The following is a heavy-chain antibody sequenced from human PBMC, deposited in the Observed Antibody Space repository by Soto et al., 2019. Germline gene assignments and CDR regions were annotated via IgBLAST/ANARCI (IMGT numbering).Heavy chain of an antibody. CDR1: GGSVSSGSYY. CDR2: IYYSGST. CDR3: ARDYLYYYSSGYSINGLYYFDY. D-gene: IGHD3-22*01. J-gene: IGHJ4*02. V-gene: IGHV4-61*01. Sequence: SETLSLTCTVSGGSVSSGSYYWSWIRQPPGKGLEWIGYIYYSGSTNYNPSLKSRVTISVDTSKNQFSLKLSSVTAADTAVYYCARDYLYYYSSGYSINGLYYFDYWGQGTLVTVSS.